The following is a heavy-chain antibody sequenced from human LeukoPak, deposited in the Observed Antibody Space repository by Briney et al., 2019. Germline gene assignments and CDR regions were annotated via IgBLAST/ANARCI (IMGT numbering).Heavy chain of an antibody. V-gene: IGHV4-34*01. CDR3: ARGGRSRLSPGWFDP. D-gene: IGHD3-16*01. Sequence: SETLSLTCAVYGGSFSGYYWSWIRQPPGKGLEWIGEINHSGSTNYNPSLKSRVTISVDTSKNQFSLKLSSVTAADTAVYYRARGGRSRLSPGWFDPWGQGTLVTVSS. CDR1: GGSFSGYY. J-gene: IGHJ5*02. CDR2: INHSGST.